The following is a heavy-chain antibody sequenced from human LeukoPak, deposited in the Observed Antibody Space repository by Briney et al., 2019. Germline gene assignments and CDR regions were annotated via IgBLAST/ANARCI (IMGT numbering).Heavy chain of an antibody. CDR1: GDSISSSTYC. CDR2: ICYTGTT. D-gene: IGHD1/OR15-1a*01. V-gene: IGHV4-39*02. J-gene: IGHJ4*02. Sequence: SETLSLTCTVSGDSISSSTYCWGWLRQPPGKGLEWIGSICYTGTTYYKPSLKSRVTISLDTSKNQFSLKLTSVTAADTAVYYRGRENTPFDYWGQGTLVTVSS. CDR3: GRENTPFDY.